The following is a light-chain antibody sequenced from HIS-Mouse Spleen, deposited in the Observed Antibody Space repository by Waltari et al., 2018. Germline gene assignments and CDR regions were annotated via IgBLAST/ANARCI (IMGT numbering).Light chain of an antibody. J-gene: IGLJ2*01. CDR3: YSTDSSGNHRV. CDR2: EDS. Sequence: SYELTQPPSVSVSPGQTARITCSGHALPKKSRYWYQQKSRQAPVLVIYEDSKRPPGIPERFSGSSSGTMATLTISGAQVEDEADYYCYSTDSSGNHRVFGGGTKLTVL. CDR1: ALPKKS. V-gene: IGLV3-10*01.